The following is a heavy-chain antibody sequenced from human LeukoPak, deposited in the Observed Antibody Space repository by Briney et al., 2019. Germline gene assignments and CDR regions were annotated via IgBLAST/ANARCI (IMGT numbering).Heavy chain of an antibody. CDR3: ARGGILQHLYGMDV. J-gene: IGHJ6*02. D-gene: IGHD5-18*01. CDR2: ISHSGST. CDR1: GGSFSGYY. V-gene: IGHV4-34*01. Sequence: PSETLSLTCAVYGGSFSGYYWSWIRQPPGKGLEWIGEISHSGSTNYNPSLKSRVTISVDTSKNQFSLKLSSVTAADTAVYYCARGGILQHLYGMDVWGQGTTVTVSS.